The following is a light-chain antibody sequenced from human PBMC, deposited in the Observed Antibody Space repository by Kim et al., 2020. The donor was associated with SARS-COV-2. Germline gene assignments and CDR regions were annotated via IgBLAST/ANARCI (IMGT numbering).Light chain of an antibody. V-gene: IGKV4-1*01. Sequence: ATISCKSSQSIFYSSNKKNYLAWYPQKPRQPPKLIISWASTRESGVPDRFSGSGSGTDFTLTISSLQAEDVAFYYCQQHYTTPLTFGGGTKVDIK. CDR3: QQHYTTPLT. CDR2: WAS. J-gene: IGKJ4*01. CDR1: QSIFYSSNKKNY.